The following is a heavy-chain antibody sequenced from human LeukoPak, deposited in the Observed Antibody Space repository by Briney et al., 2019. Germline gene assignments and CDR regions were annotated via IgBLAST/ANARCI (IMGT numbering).Heavy chain of an antibody. J-gene: IGHJ4*02. CDR3: ASDRFDILTGYFDY. Sequence: ASVKVSCKASGYTFTGYYMHWVRQAPGQGLEWMGWINPNSGGTNYAQKFQGRVTMTRDTSTSTAYMELRSLRSDDTAVYYCASDRFDILTGYFDYWGQGTLVTVSS. V-gene: IGHV1-2*02. CDR1: GYTFTGYY. CDR2: INPNSGGT. D-gene: IGHD3-9*01.